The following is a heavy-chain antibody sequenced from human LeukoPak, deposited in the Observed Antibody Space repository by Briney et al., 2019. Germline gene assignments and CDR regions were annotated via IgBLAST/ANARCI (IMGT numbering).Heavy chain of an antibody. CDR2: INWNGGST. CDR1: GFTFDDYG. D-gene: IGHD2-2*03. V-gene: IGHV3-20*04. J-gene: IGHJ6*03. Sequence: PGGSLRLSCAASGFTFDDYGMSWVRQAPGKGLEWVSGINWNGGSTGYADSVKGRFTISRDNAKNSLYLQMNSLRAEDTALYYCARASALDSYYYMDVWGKGTTVTVSS. CDR3: ARASALDSYYYMDV.